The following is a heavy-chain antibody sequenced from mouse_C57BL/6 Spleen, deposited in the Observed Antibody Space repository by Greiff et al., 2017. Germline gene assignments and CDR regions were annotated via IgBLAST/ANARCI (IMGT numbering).Heavy chain of an antibody. Sequence: QVQLQQSGPELVKPGASVKISCKASGYAFSSSWMNWVKPRPGKGLEWIGRLYPGDGATNYNGKFKGKATLTADKSSSTAYMQLSSLTSEDSAVYFCARDDYGSSRLAYWGQGTLVTVSA. D-gene: IGHD1-1*01. CDR2: LYPGDGAT. CDR1: GYAFSSSW. CDR3: ARDDYGSSRLAY. V-gene: IGHV1-82*01. J-gene: IGHJ3*01.